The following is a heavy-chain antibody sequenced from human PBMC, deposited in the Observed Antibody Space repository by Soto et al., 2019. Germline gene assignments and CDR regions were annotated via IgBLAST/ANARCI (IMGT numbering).Heavy chain of an antibody. CDR2: IYYSGST. CDR1: GGSISSSSYY. D-gene: IGHD6-19*01. CDR3: AREIAVAGRTFDY. V-gene: IGHV4-39*01. J-gene: IGHJ4*02. Sequence: QLQLQESGPGLVKPSETLSLTCTVSGGSISSSSYYWGWIRQPPGKGLEWIGSIYYSGSTYYNPSLKIRVTISVDTSKNQFSLKLSSVTAADTAVYYCAREIAVAGRTFDYWGQGTLVTVSS.